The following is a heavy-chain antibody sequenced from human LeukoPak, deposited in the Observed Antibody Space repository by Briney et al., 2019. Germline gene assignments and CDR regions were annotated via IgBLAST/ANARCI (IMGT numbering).Heavy chain of an antibody. CDR3: ATAGDCSGGSCPSDY. V-gene: IGHV4-61*02. CDR1: GGSISSGSYY. CDR2: IYTSGST. D-gene: IGHD2-15*01. Sequence: SGTLSLTCTVSGGSISSGSYYWSWIRQPAGKGLECIGRIYTSGSTNYNPSLKSRVTISVDTSKNQFSLKLSSVTAADTAVYYCATAGDCSGGSCPSDYLGLGTLVTVSS. J-gene: IGHJ4*02.